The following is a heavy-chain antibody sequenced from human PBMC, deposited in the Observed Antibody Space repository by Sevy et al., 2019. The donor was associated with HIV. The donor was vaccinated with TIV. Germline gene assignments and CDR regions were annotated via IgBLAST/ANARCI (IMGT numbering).Heavy chain of an antibody. V-gene: IGHV3-49*03. J-gene: IGHJ4*02. D-gene: IGHD3-10*01. CDR1: GFTFGDYA. CDR3: TNITMVRGALESGDY. Sequence: GGSLRLSCTASGFTFGDYAMSWFRQAPGKGLEWVGFIRSKAYGGTTEYAASVKGRFTISRDDSKSIAYLQMNSLKTEDTAVYYCTNITMVRGALESGDYWGQGTLVTVSS. CDR2: IRSKAYGGTT.